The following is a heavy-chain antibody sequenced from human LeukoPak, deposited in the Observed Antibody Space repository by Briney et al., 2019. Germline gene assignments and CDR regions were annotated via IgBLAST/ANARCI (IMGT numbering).Heavy chain of an antibody. Sequence: PGGSLRLSCAASGFTFSNYAMSWVRQAPGKGPEWVSAISGSGGSTYGADSVKGRFTISRDNSKNTLYLQMNSLRAEDTALYYCAKAYSYGSGSFYKTFDYWGQGTLATVSS. D-gene: IGHD3-10*01. V-gene: IGHV3-23*01. CDR2: ISGSGGST. CDR1: GFTFSNYA. J-gene: IGHJ4*02. CDR3: AKAYSYGSGSFYKTFDY.